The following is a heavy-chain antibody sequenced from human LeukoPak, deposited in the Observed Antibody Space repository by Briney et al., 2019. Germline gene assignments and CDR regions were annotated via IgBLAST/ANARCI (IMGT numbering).Heavy chain of an antibody. J-gene: IGHJ6*03. CDR3: IRDSGSYSSYGYYYYYMDV. CDR2: IRSKAYGGTT. Sequence: PGGSLRLSCAASGFTFGDYAMSWVRQAPGKGLEWVGFIRSKAYGGTTEYAASVKGRFTISRDDSKSIAYLQMNSLKTEDTAVYYCIRDSGSYSSYGYYYYYMDVWGKGTTVTVSS. CDR1: GFTFGDYA. D-gene: IGHD3-10*01. V-gene: IGHV3-49*04.